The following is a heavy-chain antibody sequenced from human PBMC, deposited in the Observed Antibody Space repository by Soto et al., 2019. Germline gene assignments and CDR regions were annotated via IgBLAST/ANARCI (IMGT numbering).Heavy chain of an antibody. V-gene: IGHV4-59*01. CDR2: IYYSGST. CDR3: AREVGQQLAPENWFDP. Sequence: SETLSLTCTVSGGSISSYYWSWIRQPPGKGLEWIGYIYYSGSTNYNPSLKSRVTISVDTSKNQFSLKLSSVTAADTAGYYCAREVGQQLAPENWFDPWGQGTLVTVSS. D-gene: IGHD6-13*01. CDR1: GGSISSYY. J-gene: IGHJ5*02.